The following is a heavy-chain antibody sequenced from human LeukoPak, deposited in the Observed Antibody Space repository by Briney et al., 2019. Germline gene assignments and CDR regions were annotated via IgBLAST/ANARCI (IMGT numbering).Heavy chain of an antibody. D-gene: IGHD3-10*01. Sequence: SETLSLTCTVSGGSISNYYWSWIRQPPGKGLEWIGYVYNSGSTNYNPSLKSRATISVDTSKNQFSLKLSSVTAADTAVYYCARGRSSMVRGYYYYYMDVWGKGTTVTISS. V-gene: IGHV4-59*01. J-gene: IGHJ6*03. CDR1: GGSISNYY. CDR2: VYNSGST. CDR3: ARGRSSMVRGYYYYYMDV.